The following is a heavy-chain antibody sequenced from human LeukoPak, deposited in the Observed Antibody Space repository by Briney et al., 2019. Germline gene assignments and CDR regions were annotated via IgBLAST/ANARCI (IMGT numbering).Heavy chain of an antibody. V-gene: IGHV4-4*02. CDR2: IYHSGST. CDR3: ARVLRPDDVWFGELLQDPYYFDY. J-gene: IGHJ4*02. Sequence: TSETLSLTCAVSGGSISSSNWWSWVRQPPGKGLEWIGEIYHSGSTNYNPSLKSRVTISVDKSKNQFSLKLSSVTAADTAVYYCARVLRPDDVWFGELLQDPYYFDYWGQGTLVTVSS. CDR1: GGSISSSNW. D-gene: IGHD3-10*01.